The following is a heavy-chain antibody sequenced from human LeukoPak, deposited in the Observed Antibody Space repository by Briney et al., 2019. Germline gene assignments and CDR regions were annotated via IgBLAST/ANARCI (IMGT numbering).Heavy chain of an antibody. CDR1: AFTFSSYG. D-gene: IGHD1-14*01. Sequence: GRSLRLSCAASAFTFSSYGMHWVRQAPGKGLEWVAVIWYDGSNEDYADSVKGRFTISRDNSKNTLYLQMNSLRAEDTAVYYCARDYWNRNDAFDIWGQGTMVTVSS. J-gene: IGHJ3*02. CDR3: ARDYWNRNDAFDI. V-gene: IGHV3-33*01. CDR2: IWYDGSNE.